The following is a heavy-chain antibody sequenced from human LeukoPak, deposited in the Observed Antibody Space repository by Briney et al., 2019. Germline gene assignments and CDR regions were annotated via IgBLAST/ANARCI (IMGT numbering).Heavy chain of an antibody. CDR2: TSDRGDYT. D-gene: IGHD1-26*01. V-gene: IGHV3-23*01. J-gene: IGHJ4*02. Sequence: GRSLRLSCAASGFTFSSYAMHWVRQAPGKGLEWVSGTSDRGDYTYYADSVKGRFTISRDNSKNTLYLQMNSLRAEDTALYFCAKKAQYNGNYPLDYWGQGTLVTVSS. CDR1: GFTFSSYA. CDR3: AKKAQYNGNYPLDY.